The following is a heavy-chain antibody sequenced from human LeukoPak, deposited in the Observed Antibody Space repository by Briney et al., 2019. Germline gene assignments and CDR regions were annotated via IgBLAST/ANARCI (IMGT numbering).Heavy chain of an antibody. J-gene: IGHJ6*02. D-gene: IGHD5-18*01. CDR1: GFTFSSYG. Sequence: PGGSLRLSCAASGFTFSSYGMHWVRQAPGKGLEWVAVIWYDGSNKYYADSVKGRFTISRDNSKNTLYLQMNSLRAEDTAVYYCAREEISQKQLGGGGTLYNYYYYGMDVWGQGTTVTVSS. CDR2: IWYDGSNK. CDR3: AREEISQKQLGGGGTLYNYYYYGMDV. V-gene: IGHV3-33*01.